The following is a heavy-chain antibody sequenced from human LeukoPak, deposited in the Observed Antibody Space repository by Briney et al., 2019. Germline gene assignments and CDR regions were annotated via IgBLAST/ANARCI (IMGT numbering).Heavy chain of an antibody. D-gene: IGHD6-13*01. V-gene: IGHV3-11*03. CDR1: GIPFSDYY. CDR3: AAGTAADY. J-gene: IGHJ4*02. CDR2: ISSSSSYT. Sequence: GGSLRLSCVVSGIPFSDYYMNWIRQAPGKGLEWISYISSSSSYTDYADSVKGRFTISRHNAQNALFLQMDSLRVEDTAVYYCAAGTAADYWGQGTRVTVSS.